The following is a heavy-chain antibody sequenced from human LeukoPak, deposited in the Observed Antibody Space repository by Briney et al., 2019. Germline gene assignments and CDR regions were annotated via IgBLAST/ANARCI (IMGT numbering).Heavy chain of an antibody. CDR2: GNWNGGRT. D-gene: IGHD3-22*01. CDR3: ARETTYYDSSGNYYHTFDI. V-gene: IGHV3-20*01. CDR1: GFTFDDYD. J-gene: IGHJ3*02. Sequence: GGSLRLSCAASGFTFDDYDMSLVRQVPGKGLEWVSGGNWNGGRTHYADSVKGRFTISRDNAKKSLYLQMSSLRAEDTALYHCARETTYYDSSGNYYHTFDIWGQGTMVTVSS.